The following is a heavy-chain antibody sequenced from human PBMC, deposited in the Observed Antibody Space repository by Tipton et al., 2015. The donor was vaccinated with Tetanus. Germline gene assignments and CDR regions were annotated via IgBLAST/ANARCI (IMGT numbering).Heavy chain of an antibody. CDR1: GFRFDSYA. J-gene: IGHJ2*01. Sequence: SLRLSCEASGFRFDSYAMLWVRQAPGKGLEWVSGINWNGGTTGYGDSVKGRFTISRDNAKNSLYLQMDSLRAGDTALYYCVKEXXXGXVNWFFDLXXXXTXXXVSS. V-gene: IGHV3-20*04. CDR3: VKEXXXGXVNWFFDL. CDR2: INWNGGTT.